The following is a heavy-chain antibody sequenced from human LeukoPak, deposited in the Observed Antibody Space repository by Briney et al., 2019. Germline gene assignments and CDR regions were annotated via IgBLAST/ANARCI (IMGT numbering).Heavy chain of an antibody. J-gene: IGHJ4*02. CDR1: GYTFTNNY. CDR2: IYPRDGST. Sequence: ASVKVSCKASGYTFTNNYLHWVRQAPGQGLEWMGMIYPRDGSTSYAQNFQGRVTVTRDTSTTTVHMELRGLRSEGTAVYYCARDQEGFDYWGQGTVVTVSS. V-gene: IGHV1-46*01. CDR3: ARDQEGFDY.